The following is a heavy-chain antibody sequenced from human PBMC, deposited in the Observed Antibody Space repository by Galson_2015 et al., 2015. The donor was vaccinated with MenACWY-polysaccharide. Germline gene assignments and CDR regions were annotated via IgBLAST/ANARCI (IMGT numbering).Heavy chain of an antibody. CDR3: VKGLGYCPRASCYEDY. CDR1: DFSVTTSH. J-gene: IGHJ4*02. CDR2: LYSGGNT. D-gene: IGHD2-2*01. V-gene: IGHV3-53*01. Sequence: SLRLSCAASDFSVTTSHMSWVRQTPGRGLEWVAALYSGGNTFYVDSVEGRFSISRDISKNTLYLQMNSLRVDDTAIYYCVKGLGYCPRASCYEDYWGQGTLVTVSS.